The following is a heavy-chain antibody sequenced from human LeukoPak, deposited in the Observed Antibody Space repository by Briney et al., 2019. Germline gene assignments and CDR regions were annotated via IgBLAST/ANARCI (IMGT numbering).Heavy chain of an antibody. CDR3: ARDPNAMVTSLFDY. D-gene: IGHD5-18*01. CDR2: INPSGGST. CDR1: GYTFTSYY. Sequence: GASVKVSCKASGYTFTSYYMHWVRQAPGQGLEWMGIINPSGGSTSYAQKFQGRVTMTTDTSTSTAYMELRSLRSDDTAVYYCARDPNAMVTSLFDYWGQGTLVTVSS. V-gene: IGHV1-46*01. J-gene: IGHJ4*02.